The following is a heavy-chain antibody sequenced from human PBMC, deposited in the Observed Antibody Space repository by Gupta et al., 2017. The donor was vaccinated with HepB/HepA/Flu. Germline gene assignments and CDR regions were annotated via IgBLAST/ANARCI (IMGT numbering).Heavy chain of an antibody. Sequence: QLQQWDAALLSPSETLSLTCALYGWSFSGYYASWFRQPPGKGLEWIGEINHSGSTHYNPSRKSRVTISVDTSKNQFSLQLSSVTAADTAVYYCARFGSGDCSSTSCHNYYYYYMVVWGKGTTVTVSS. J-gene: IGHJ6*03. CDR1: GWSFSGYY. D-gene: IGHD2-2*02. CDR2: INHSGST. V-gene: IGHV4-34*01. CDR3: ARFGSGDCSSTSCHNYYYYYMVV.